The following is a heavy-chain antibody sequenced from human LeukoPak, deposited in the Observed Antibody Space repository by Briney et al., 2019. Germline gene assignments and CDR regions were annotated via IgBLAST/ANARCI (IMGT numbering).Heavy chain of an antibody. Sequence: GRSLRLSCAASGFTFSSYAMHWVRQAPGKGLEWVAVISYDGSNKYYADSVKGRFTISRDNSKNTLYLQMNSLRAEDTAVYYCARDRQSLADLDYWGQGTLVTVSS. J-gene: IGHJ4*02. CDR1: GFTFSSYA. CDR2: ISYDGSNK. V-gene: IGHV3-30*04. CDR3: ARDRQSLADLDY. D-gene: IGHD6-19*01.